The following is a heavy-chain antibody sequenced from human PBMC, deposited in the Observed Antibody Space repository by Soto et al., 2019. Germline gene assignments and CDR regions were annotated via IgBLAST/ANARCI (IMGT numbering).Heavy chain of an antibody. CDR1: GYTFTSYY. Sequence: QVQLVQSGAEVKKPGASVKVSCKASGYTFTSYYMHWVRQAPGQGLEWMGIINPSGGSTSYAQKFQGRVTLTRDTSTRTVDTELSSLRSEDTAVYYCARELLALLKNWGQGTLVTVSS. CDR2: INPSGGST. J-gene: IGHJ4*02. CDR3: ARELLALLKN. V-gene: IGHV1-46*01.